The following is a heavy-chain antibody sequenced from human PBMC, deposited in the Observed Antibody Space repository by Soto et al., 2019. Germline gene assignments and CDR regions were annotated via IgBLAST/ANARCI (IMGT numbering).Heavy chain of an antibody. Sequence: ASVKVSCKASGYTFTNYYMHWVRLAPGKGLEWMGVISPSGGYTTYAQKFQGRVTMTRDTSTSTVYMELSSLRSEDTAVYYCGREYYDSRGTPPGDWGQGTLVTVSS. CDR3: GREYYDSRGTPPGD. CDR2: ISPSGGYT. V-gene: IGHV1-46*01. CDR1: GYTFTNYY. J-gene: IGHJ4*02. D-gene: IGHD3-22*01.